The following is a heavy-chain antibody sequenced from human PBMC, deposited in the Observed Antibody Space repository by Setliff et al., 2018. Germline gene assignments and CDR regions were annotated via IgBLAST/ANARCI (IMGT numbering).Heavy chain of an antibody. CDR1: GASINSGHC. V-gene: IGHV4-38-2*01. CDR3: ATPGRDDLDSPFEPFDI. CDR2: IYHRGRK. Sequence: PSETLSLTCAVSGASINSGHCWGWIRQPPGKGLEWIATIYHRGRKYYNPSLQSRVSVSLDTSKNHFSLRLTSMTAADTAVYYCATPGRDDLDSPFEPFDIWGQGTMVTVSS. D-gene: IGHD3-3*01. J-gene: IGHJ3*02.